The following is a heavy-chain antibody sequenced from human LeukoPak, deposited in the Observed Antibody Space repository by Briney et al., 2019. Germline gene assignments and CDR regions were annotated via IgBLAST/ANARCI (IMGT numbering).Heavy chain of an antibody. Sequence: ASVKVSCKTSGYSFTDYYIHWVRQAPGQGLEWMAWINTETGRTSSARKFQGRVTMTRDPSITTVYMDMAWLTSDDTAIYFCARADFIDAGPYLIGPWGQGTLVTVSS. V-gene: IGHV1-2*02. CDR1: GYSFTDYY. CDR2: INTETGRT. CDR3: ARADFIDAGPYLIGP. J-gene: IGHJ5*02. D-gene: IGHD3-3*01.